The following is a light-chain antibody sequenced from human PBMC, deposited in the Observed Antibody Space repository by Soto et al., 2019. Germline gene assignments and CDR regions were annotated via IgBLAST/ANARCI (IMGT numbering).Light chain of an antibody. CDR2: EVT. V-gene: IGLV2-14*01. CDR1: SSDVGAYNF. Sequence: QSALTQPASVSGSPGQSITISCTGTSSDVGAYNFVSWYQQHPGKAPKLMIYEVTNRPSGVSDRFSGSKSGNTASLTISGLQAEDEADYYCGSYRSGSTHVFGTGTKLTVL. J-gene: IGLJ1*01. CDR3: GSYRSGSTHV.